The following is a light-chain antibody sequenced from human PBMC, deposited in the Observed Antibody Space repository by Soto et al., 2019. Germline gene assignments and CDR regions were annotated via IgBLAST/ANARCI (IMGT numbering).Light chain of an antibody. J-gene: IGLJ1*01. V-gene: IGLV2-14*01. CDR3: TSYTSSSTYV. CDR2: EVS. CDR1: SSDVGDYNY. Sequence: QSAQTQPASVSGSPGQSITISCTVTSSDVGDYNYVSWYQQHPGKAPKLMLYEVSNRPSGVSNRFSGSKSGNTASLTISGLQAEDEADYYCTSYTSSSTYVFGTGTKVTVL.